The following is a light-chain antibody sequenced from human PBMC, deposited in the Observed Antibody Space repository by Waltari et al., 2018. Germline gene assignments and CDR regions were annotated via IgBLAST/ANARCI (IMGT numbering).Light chain of an antibody. CDR2: YDN. CDR1: NIASES. CDR3: QVWHSSSSQVV. J-gene: IGLJ2*01. V-gene: IGLV3-21*04. Sequence: SYVLAQPPSVSVAPGETARITCGGNNIASESVHWYQQKPGQAPVLVIYYDNDRSSGIPERFSGSSSGNTATLTISGVEAGDEADYYCQVWHSSSSQVVFGGGTELTVL.